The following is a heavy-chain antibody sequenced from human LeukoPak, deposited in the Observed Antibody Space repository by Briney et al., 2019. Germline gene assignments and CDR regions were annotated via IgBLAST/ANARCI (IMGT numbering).Heavy chain of an antibody. V-gene: IGHV3-30*18. CDR2: ISYDGSNK. Sequence: PGRSLRLSCADSGFTFSRYAMHRVRQAPGKGLEWVAVISYDGSNKFYADSVKGRLAISRDNSKNTLYLQMNSLRTEDTAVYYCAKASNNHGLGGTVEYWGQGTLVTVSS. CDR1: GFTFSRYA. D-gene: IGHD1-14*01. J-gene: IGHJ4*02. CDR3: AKASNNHGLGGTVEY.